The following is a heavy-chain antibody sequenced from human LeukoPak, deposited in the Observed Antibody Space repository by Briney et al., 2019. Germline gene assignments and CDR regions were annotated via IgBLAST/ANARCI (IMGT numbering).Heavy chain of an antibody. CDR3: ARAGGSSSSGWFDP. Sequence: PGGSLRLSCAASGFTFSNAWMSWVRQAPGKGLEWVSYISSSGSTIYYADSVKGRFTISRDNAKNSLYLQMNSLRAEDTAVYYCARAGGSSSSGWFDPWGQGTLVTVSS. CDR1: GFTFSNAW. J-gene: IGHJ5*02. D-gene: IGHD6-13*01. CDR2: ISSSGSTI. V-gene: IGHV3-11*01.